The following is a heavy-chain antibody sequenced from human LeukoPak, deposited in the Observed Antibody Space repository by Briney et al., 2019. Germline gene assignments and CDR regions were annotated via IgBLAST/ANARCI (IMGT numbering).Heavy chain of an antibody. D-gene: IGHD3-3*01. CDR3: ARGFYDFWSGYYQFDY. V-gene: IGHV4-34*01. CDR1: GGSISNYY. CDR2: INHSGST. J-gene: IGHJ4*02. Sequence: PSETLSLTCTVSGGSISNYYWSWIRQPPGKGLEWIGEINHSGSTNYNPSLKSRVTISVDTSKNQFSLKLSSVTAADTAVYYCARGFYDFWSGYYQFDYWGQGTLVTVSS.